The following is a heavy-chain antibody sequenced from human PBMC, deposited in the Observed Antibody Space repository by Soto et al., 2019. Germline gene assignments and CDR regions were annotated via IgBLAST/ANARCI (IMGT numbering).Heavy chain of an antibody. Sequence: ASVKVSCKVSGYTLTKLSMHWVRQAPGKGLEWMGGFDPEDGETIYAQKFQGRVTMTEDTSTDTAYMELSSLRSEDTAVYYCATSRVSLYSSSWCFDYWGQGTLVTVSS. CDR2: FDPEDGET. CDR1: GYTLTKLS. V-gene: IGHV1-24*01. J-gene: IGHJ4*02. D-gene: IGHD6-13*01. CDR3: ATSRVSLYSSSWCFDY.